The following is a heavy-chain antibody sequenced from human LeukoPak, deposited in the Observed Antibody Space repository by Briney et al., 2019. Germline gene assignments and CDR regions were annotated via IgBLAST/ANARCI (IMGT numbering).Heavy chain of an antibody. CDR2: ISGLSTHI. Sequence: GGSLRHSCSASGFTFSDYDMNWVRQAPGKGLEWVSSISGLSTHIYYGDSVKARFTLSRDNAKNSVYLQMNSLGVEDTAIYYCGRAFPPLRTSSAGDLWGQGIMVRVFS. CDR3: GRAFPPLRTSSAGDL. D-gene: IGHD3-16*01. J-gene: IGHJ4*02. CDR1: GFTFSDYD. V-gene: IGHV3-69-1*02.